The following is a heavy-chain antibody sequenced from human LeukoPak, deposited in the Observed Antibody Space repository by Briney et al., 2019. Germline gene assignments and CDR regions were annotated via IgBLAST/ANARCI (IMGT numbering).Heavy chain of an antibody. CDR1: GASISSYY. Sequence: PSETLSPTCTVSGASISSYYWSWIRQPPGKGLEWIGYIYYSGSTNYNPSLKSRVTTSVDTSKNQFSLKLSSVTAADTAVYYCARDGYSYGLYYYGMDVWGQGTTVTVSS. CDR3: ARDGYSYGLYYYGMDV. CDR2: IYYSGST. V-gene: IGHV4-59*12. J-gene: IGHJ6*02. D-gene: IGHD5-18*01.